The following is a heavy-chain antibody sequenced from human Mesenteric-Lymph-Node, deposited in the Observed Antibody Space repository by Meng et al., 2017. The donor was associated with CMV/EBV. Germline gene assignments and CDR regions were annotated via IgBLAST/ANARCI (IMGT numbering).Heavy chain of an antibody. CDR2: ISSSGSTI. CDR1: GFTFSSYE. D-gene: IGHD6-19*01. J-gene: IGHJ6*02. Sequence: GGSLRLSCAASGFTFSSYEMNWVRQAPGKGLEWVSYISSSGSTIYYADSVKGRFTISRDNAKNSLYLQMNSLRAEDTAVYYCARLRGIAVAGDYYYHGMDVWGQGTTVTVSS. CDR3: ARLRGIAVAGDYYYHGMDV. V-gene: IGHV3-48*03.